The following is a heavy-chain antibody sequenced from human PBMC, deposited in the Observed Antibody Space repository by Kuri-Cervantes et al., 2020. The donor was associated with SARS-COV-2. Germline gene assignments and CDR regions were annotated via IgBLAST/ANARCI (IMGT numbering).Heavy chain of an antibody. CDR3: ARDYYDSSGYYLGRAEYFQH. J-gene: IGHJ1*01. CDR1: GGSFSGYY. CDR2: ISSSSSYT. D-gene: IGHD3-22*01. Sequence: GGSLRLSCAVYGGSFSGYYWSWIRQPPGKGLEWVSYISSSSSYTNYADSVKGRFTISRDNAKNSLYLQMNSLRAEDTAVYYCARDYYDSSGYYLGRAEYFQHWGQGTLVTVSS. V-gene: IGHV3-11*06.